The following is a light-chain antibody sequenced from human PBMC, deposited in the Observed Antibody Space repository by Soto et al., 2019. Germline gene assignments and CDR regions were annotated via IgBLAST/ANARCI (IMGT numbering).Light chain of an antibody. CDR2: DVT. CDR3: SSYTTSSSYV. Sequence: QSVLTRPASVSGSPGQSITISCTGTSSDVGGYIYVSWYQQHPGKAPKLMIYDVTSRPSGVSYRFSGSKSGNTASLTISGLQAEDESDYSCSSYTTSSSYVFGAETKVTVL. CDR1: SSDVGGYIY. J-gene: IGLJ1*01. V-gene: IGLV2-14*01.